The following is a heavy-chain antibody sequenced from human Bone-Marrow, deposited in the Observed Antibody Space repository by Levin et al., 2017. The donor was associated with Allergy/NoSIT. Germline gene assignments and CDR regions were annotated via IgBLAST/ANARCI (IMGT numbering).Heavy chain of an antibody. CDR3: ARGGELRDAFDI. J-gene: IGHJ3*02. CDR1: AFTFSDYY. D-gene: IGHD1-7*01. Sequence: PGESLKISCAASAFTFSDYYMSWIRQAPGKGLEWVSYISSSGSTIYYADSVKGRFTISRDNAKNSLYLQMNSLRAEDTAVYYCARGGELRDAFDIWGQGTMVTVSS. V-gene: IGHV3-11*01. CDR2: ISSSGSTI.